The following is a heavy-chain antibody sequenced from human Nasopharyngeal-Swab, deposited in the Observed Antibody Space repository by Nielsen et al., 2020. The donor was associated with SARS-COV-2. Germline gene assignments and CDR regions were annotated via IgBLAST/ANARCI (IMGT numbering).Heavy chain of an antibody. D-gene: IGHD5-24*01. Sequence: GESLKISCKGSGYSSTYYWIGWVRQMPGKGLEWMGIIYPHDSDTRYSPSFQGQVTISADTSITTAYLQWSSLRASDTAMYFCARRAARDGYNYEVDPWGQGTLVTVSS. CDR1: GYSSTYYW. J-gene: IGHJ5*02. V-gene: IGHV5-51*01. CDR3: ARRAARDGYNYEVDP. CDR2: IYPHDSDT.